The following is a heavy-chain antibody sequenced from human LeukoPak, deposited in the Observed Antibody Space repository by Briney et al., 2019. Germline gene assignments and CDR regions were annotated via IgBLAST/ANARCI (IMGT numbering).Heavy chain of an antibody. CDR3: ARDRGYYYDSSGYYNWFDP. D-gene: IGHD3-22*01. CDR2: ISSNNRYI. Sequence: GGSLRLSCAASGFTFSTYSMNWVRQAPGKGLEWVSSISSNNRYIYYADSVKGRFTISRDNSKNTLYLQMNSLRAEDTAVYYCARDRGYYYDSSGYYNWFDPWGQGTLVTVSS. V-gene: IGHV3-21*01. J-gene: IGHJ5*02. CDR1: GFTFSTYS.